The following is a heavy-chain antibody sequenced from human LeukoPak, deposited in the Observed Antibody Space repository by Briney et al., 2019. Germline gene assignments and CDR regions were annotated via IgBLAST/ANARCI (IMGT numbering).Heavy chain of an antibody. V-gene: IGHV3-30-3*01. CDR2: ISYDGSNK. D-gene: IGHD1-26*01. J-gene: IGHJ4*02. Sequence: GGSLRLSCAASGFTFSSYAMHWVRQAPGKGLEWVAVISYDGSNKYYADSVKGRFTISRDNAKNSLYLQMNSLRAEDTAVYYCARATPSWEPALDYWGQGTLVTVSS. CDR1: GFTFSSYA. CDR3: ARATPSWEPALDY.